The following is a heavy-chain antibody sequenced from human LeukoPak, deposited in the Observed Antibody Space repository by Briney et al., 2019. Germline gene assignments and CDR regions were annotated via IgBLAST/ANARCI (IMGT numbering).Heavy chain of an antibody. Sequence: SVKVSCKASGGTFSSYTISWVRQAPGQVLEWMGRIIPILGIANYAQKFQGRVTITADKSTSTAYMELSSLRSEDTAVYYCARAQGHTNFDYWGQGTLVTVSS. CDR2: IIPILGIA. CDR1: GGTFSSYT. CDR3: ARAQGHTNFDY. J-gene: IGHJ4*02. V-gene: IGHV1-69*02. D-gene: IGHD2-21*01.